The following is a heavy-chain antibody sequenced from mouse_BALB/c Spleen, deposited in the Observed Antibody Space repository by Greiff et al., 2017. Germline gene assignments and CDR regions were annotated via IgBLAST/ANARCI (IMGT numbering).Heavy chain of an antibody. J-gene: IGHJ4*01. CDR1: GFAFSSYD. V-gene: IGHV5-12-1*01. D-gene: IGHD2-14*01. CDR3: ARGHRYDDYAMDY. Sequence: EVQRVESGGGLVKPGGSLKLSCAASGFAFSSYDMSWVRQTPEKRLEWVAYISSGGGSTYYPDTVKGRFTISRDNAKNTLYLQMSSLKSEDTAMYYCARGHRYDDYAMDYWGQGTSVTVSS. CDR2: ISSGGGST.